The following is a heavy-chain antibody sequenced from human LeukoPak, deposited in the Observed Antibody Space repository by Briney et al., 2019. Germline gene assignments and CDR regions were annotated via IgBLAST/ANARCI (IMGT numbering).Heavy chain of an antibody. D-gene: IGHD1-26*01. V-gene: IGHV3-23*01. Sequence: PGGSLRLSCAASGFTFSSYAMSWVRQAPGKGLEWVSAISGSGGSTYYADSVKGRFTISRDNSENTLYLQMNSLRAEDTAVYYCAKGRNQWELLPEFDYWGQGTLVTVSS. J-gene: IGHJ4*02. CDR3: AKGRNQWELLPEFDY. CDR2: ISGSGGST. CDR1: GFTFSSYA.